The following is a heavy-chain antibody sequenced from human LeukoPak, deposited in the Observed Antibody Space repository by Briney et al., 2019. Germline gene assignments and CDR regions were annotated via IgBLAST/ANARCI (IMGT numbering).Heavy chain of an antibody. CDR2: IIPIFGTA. CDR3: ARGYCSSTSCYLYFDY. Sequence: SVKVSCKASGGAFSSYAITWVRQAPGRGLEWMGGIIPIFGTANYAQKFQGRVTITTDESTSTAYMELSSLRSEDTAVYYCARGYCSSTSCYLYFDYWGQGTLVTVSS. CDR1: GGAFSSYA. D-gene: IGHD2-2*01. J-gene: IGHJ4*02. V-gene: IGHV1-69*05.